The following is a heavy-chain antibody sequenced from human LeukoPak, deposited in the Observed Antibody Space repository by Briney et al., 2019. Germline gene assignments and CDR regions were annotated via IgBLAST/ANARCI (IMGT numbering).Heavy chain of an antibody. J-gene: IGHJ6*03. CDR2: IYYSGSN. Sequence: SETLSLTCTVSGESIDSRNIYWTWIRQHPVKGLEWIGHIYYSGSNHYSSSLESRVTMSVDMSRNQLSLELTAVTAADTAVYYCARAEIYDFWSGPKYYYMDVWGTGTTVTVSS. CDR3: ARAEIYDFWSGPKYYYMDV. CDR1: GESIDSRNIY. V-gene: IGHV4-31*03. D-gene: IGHD3-3*01.